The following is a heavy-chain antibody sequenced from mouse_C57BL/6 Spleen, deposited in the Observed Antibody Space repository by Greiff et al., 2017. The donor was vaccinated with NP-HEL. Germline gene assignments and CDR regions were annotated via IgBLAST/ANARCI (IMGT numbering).Heavy chain of an antibody. V-gene: IGHV1-19*01. CDR2: INPYNGGT. CDR3: ARKDYSDYAMDY. Sequence: VQLQQSGPVLVKPGASVKMSCKASGYTFTDYYMNWVKQSHGKSLEWIGVINPYNGGTSYNQKFKGKATLTVDKSSSTAYMELNSLTSEDSAVYYCARKDYSDYAMDYWGQGTSVTVSS. D-gene: IGHD2-12*01. CDR1: GYTFTDYY. J-gene: IGHJ4*01.